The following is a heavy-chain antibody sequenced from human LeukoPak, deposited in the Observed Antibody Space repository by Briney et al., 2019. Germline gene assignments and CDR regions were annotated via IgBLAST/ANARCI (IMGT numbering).Heavy chain of an antibody. J-gene: IGHJ4*02. V-gene: IGHV3-66*01. Sequence: PGGSLRLSCAASGFTVSSNYMSWVRQAPGKGLEWVSVIYSGGSTYYADSVKGRFTISRDNSKNTLYLQMNSLRPEDTAVYYCARGGDSTTWFYYFDYWGQGTLVTVSS. D-gene: IGHD6-13*01. CDR1: GFTVSSNY. CDR3: ARGGDSTTWFYYFDY. CDR2: IYSGGST.